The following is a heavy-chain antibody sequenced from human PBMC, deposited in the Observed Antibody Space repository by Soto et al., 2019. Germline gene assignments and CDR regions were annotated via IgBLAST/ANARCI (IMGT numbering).Heavy chain of an antibody. CDR3: AKGDSSWVSWFDP. CDR2: MNVDTGGT. D-gene: IGHD6-19*01. CDR1: GYRFTTHY. V-gene: IGHV1-2*06. J-gene: IGHJ5*02. Sequence: QVQLVQSGAEVKKPGASVRVSCEASGYRFTTHYIHWVRQAPGQGLEWMGRMNVDTGGTTYAHKFQGRVTMTRDTSMSTAYLEVRSLRPDDTAVYYCAKGDSSWVSWFDPWGQGTLVTVSS.